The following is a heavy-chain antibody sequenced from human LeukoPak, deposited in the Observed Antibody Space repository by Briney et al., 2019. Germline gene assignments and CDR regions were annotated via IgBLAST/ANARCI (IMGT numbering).Heavy chain of an antibody. CDR2: ITGGGSTT. J-gene: IGHJ5*01. V-gene: IGHV3-23*01. Sequence: PGGPLRLSCAASGFTFSSYAMSWVRQAPGKGLEWVSTITGGGSTTYYADSVKGRFTISRDNSKNTLYLQMNSLRAEDTALYYCARESPVAATGRSWFDSWGQGTLVTVSS. D-gene: IGHD6-13*01. CDR1: GFTFSSYA. CDR3: ARESPVAATGRSWFDS.